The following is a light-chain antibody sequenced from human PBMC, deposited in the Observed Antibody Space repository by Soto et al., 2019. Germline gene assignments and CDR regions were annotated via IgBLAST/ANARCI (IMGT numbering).Light chain of an antibody. CDR1: QSVSSSY. V-gene: IGKV3-20*01. Sequence: EILLTQSPGTLSLSRGESGTLWCRASQSVSSSYLAWYQQKPAQAPRLIIYGASSRATGIPDRFSGSGSGTDFTLTISRLEPEDFAPYYCQQYGSSPSWTFGQGTKVDIK. CDR3: QQYGSSPSWT. CDR2: GAS. J-gene: IGKJ1*01.